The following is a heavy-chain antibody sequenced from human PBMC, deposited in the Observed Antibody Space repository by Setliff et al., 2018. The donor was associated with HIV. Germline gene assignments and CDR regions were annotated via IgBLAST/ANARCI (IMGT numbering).Heavy chain of an antibody. J-gene: IGHJ3*01. V-gene: IGHV3-9*01. Sequence: PGGSLRLSCAASGFTFSSYGMHWVRQVPGKGLEWVAGIMWNSESMDYADLVKGRFTISRDNAKKSLYLQMNSLRPEDTALYYCARDREVVVPHDAFDLWGRGTLVTVSS. CDR2: IMWNSESM. CDR3: ARDREVVVPHDAFDL. D-gene: IGHD2-21*01. CDR1: GFTFSSYG.